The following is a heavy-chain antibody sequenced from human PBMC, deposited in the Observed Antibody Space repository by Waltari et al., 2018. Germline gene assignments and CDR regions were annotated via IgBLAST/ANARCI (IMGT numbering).Heavy chain of an antibody. Sequence: QVQLVESGGGVVKPGRSLRLPCAASGFTFSSFAMHWVRQAPGKGLEWGAVISYDGSNKYYADSVKGRFTISRDNSKNTLYLQMNSLRAEDAAVYYCARGLQSSGSYPFDYWGQGTLVTVSS. CDR3: ARGLQSSGSYPFDY. D-gene: IGHD3-10*02. CDR2: ISYDGSNK. CDR1: GFTFSSFA. V-gene: IGHV3-30*01. J-gene: IGHJ4*02.